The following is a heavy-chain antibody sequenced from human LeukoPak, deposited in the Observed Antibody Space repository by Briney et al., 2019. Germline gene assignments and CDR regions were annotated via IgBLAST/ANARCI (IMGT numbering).Heavy chain of an antibody. Sequence: GASVKVSCKASGYTFTNYDINWVRQATGLGLEWMGWVNPNSGNRGYAQKFQGRLTITRNTSISTAYLDLSSLRSDDTAVYYCARGTISGSRSFDPWGQGTLVTVSS. CDR3: ARGTISGSRSFDP. J-gene: IGHJ5*02. CDR2: VNPNSGNR. V-gene: IGHV1-8*03. CDR1: GYTFTNYD. D-gene: IGHD3-9*01.